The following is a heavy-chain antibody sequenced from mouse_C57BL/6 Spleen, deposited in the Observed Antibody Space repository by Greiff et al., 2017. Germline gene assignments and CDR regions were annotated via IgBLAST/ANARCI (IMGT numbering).Heavy chain of an antibody. Sequence: EVKLMESGPELVKPGASVKISCKASGYSFTGYYMNWVKQSPEKSLEWIGEINPSTGGTTYNQKFKAKATLTVDKSSSTAYMQLKSLTSEDSAVYYCASPRYFDVWGTGTTVTVSS. CDR3: ASPRYFDV. CDR1: GYSFTGYY. J-gene: IGHJ1*03. CDR2: INPSTGGT. V-gene: IGHV1-42*01.